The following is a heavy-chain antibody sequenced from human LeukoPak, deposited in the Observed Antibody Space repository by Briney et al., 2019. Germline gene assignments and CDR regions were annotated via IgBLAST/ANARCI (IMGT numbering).Heavy chain of an antibody. J-gene: IGHJ5*02. CDR3: AGDRDDYGGNSRLDP. V-gene: IGHV1-18*01. D-gene: IGHD4-23*01. CDR1: GYTFTSYG. CDR2: ISAYNGNT. Sequence: ASVKVSCKASGYTFTSYGISWVRQAPGQGLEWMGWISAYNGNTNYAQKLQGRVTMTTDTSTSTAYMELRSLRSDDTAVYYCAGDRDDYGGNSRLDPWGQGTLVTVSS.